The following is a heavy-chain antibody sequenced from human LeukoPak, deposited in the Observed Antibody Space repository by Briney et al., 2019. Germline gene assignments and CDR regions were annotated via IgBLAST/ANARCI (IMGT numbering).Heavy chain of an antibody. J-gene: IGHJ4*02. D-gene: IGHD6-13*01. Sequence: PGGSLRLSCAASGFTLSSFTMHWVRHNPGKGLEWVAVISYDESQKWYADSVKGRFTISRDVSKNTLYLEMDSLRYEDTAVYHCARAYDSSWHNFDYWGQGSLVTVSS. V-gene: IGHV3-30-3*01. CDR3: ARAYDSSWHNFDY. CDR2: ISYDESQK. CDR1: GFTLSSFT.